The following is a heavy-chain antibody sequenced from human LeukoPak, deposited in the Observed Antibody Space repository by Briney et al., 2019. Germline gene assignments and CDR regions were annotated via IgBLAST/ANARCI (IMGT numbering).Heavy chain of an antibody. J-gene: IGHJ4*02. V-gene: IGHV3-15*01. CDR1: GFTFSNAW. Sequence: PGGSLRLSCAASGFTFSNAWMSWDRQAPGKVLEWVGRIKSKTDGGTTDYAAPVKGRFTISRDDSKNTLYLQMNSLKTEDTAVYYCTTDLRGYCGGDCYFDYWGQGTLVTVSS. CDR3: TTDLRGYCGGDCYFDY. CDR2: IKSKTDGGTT. D-gene: IGHD2-21*02.